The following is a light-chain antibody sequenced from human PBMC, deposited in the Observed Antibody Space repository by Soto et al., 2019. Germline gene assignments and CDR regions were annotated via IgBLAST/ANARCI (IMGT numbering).Light chain of an antibody. V-gene: IGKV1-9*01. CDR3: QQLNSYLALT. CDR2: AAS. CDR1: QGINTD. Sequence: DILLTQSPSSLSASVGDRVTITCRASQGINTDLAWYQQKPGKAPKLLIYAASTLQSGVPSRFSGSGSGTEFTLTISSLQPEDFATYYCQQLNSYLALTFGGGTKVDIK. J-gene: IGKJ4*01.